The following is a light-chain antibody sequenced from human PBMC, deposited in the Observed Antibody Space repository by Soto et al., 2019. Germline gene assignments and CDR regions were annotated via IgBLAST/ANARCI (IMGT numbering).Light chain of an antibody. CDR1: SSDVGGYDF. V-gene: IGLV2-14*01. CDR2: EVS. CDR3: SSHRGYYTRV. J-gene: IGLJ1*01. Sequence: QSALTQPASVSGSPGQSITISCTGTSSDVGGYDFVSWYQQHAGRAPKLLIYEVSRRPSGVSNRFSGSKSGNTASLTISGLQAEDEADYYCSSHRGYYTRVFGTGTKVTVL.